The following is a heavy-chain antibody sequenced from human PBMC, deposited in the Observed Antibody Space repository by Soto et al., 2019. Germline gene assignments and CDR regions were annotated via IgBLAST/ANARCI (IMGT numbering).Heavy chain of an antibody. CDR1: GFSLSADGVG. J-gene: IGHJ3*01. CDR2: IYWDDDQ. Sequence: QITLKESGPTLVKPTQTLTLTCTFSGFSLSADGVGVGWIRQPPGKAREWLALIYWDDDQRYSPSLKTRLTITKDTSKNQVVLTMTNMDPVDTATYYCAHAYGGTSWPNDVFDVWGQGTVVTVSS. V-gene: IGHV2-5*02. D-gene: IGHD2-2*01. CDR3: AHAYGGTSWPNDVFDV.